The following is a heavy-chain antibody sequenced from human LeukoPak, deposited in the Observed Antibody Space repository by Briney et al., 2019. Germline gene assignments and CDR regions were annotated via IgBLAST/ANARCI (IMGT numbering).Heavy chain of an antibody. CDR2: ISSSSSNI. CDR3: AREFIVGAAFDY. Sequence: GGSLRLSCAASGFTFSSYSMNWVRQAPGKGLEWVLYISSSSSNIYYADSVKGRFNISRDNAKNSLYLQMNSLRAEDTAVYYCAREFIVGAAFDYWGQGTLVTVSS. D-gene: IGHD1-26*01. CDR1: GFTFSSYS. J-gene: IGHJ4*02. V-gene: IGHV3-48*01.